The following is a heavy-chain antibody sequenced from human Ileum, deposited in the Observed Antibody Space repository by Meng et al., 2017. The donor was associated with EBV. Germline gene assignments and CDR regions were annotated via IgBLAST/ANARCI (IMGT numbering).Heavy chain of an antibody. Sequence: VRCQGSGSAPVTPAEPLSFTCTVLGGSVRSGNYYWSWIRQSPGRGLEWIGYIHRSGSTNYNPPLKSRVTISEDTSKNQFSLKLRSVSAADTAIYYCARLGGGTSWYWDYGIDVWGQGTTVTVSS. CDR3: ARLGGGTSWYWDYGIDV. CDR2: IHRSGST. CDR1: GGSVRSGNYY. V-gene: IGHV4-61*01. J-gene: IGHJ6*02. D-gene: IGHD6-13*01.